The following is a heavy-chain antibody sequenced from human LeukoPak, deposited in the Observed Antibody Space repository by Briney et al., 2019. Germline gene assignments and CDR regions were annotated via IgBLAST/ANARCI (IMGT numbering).Heavy chain of an antibody. CDR3: ARDRGLYCSSTSCPFDY. D-gene: IGHD2-2*01. CDR2: IYSGGST. J-gene: IGHJ4*02. Sequence: PGGSLRLSCAAFGFTVSSNYMSWVRQAPGKGLEWVSVIYSGGSTYYADSVKGRFTISRDNAKNSLYLQMNSLRAEDTAVYYCARDRGLYCSSTSCPFDYWGQGTLVTVSS. CDR1: GFTVSSNY. V-gene: IGHV3-53*01.